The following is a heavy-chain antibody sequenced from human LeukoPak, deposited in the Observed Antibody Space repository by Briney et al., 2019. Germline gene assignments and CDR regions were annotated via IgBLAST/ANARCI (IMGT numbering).Heavy chain of an antibody. J-gene: IGHJ4*02. CDR1: GGSITSHSW. Sequence: SETLSLTCAVSGGSITSHSWWSWVRQPPGKGLEWIGEIYHGGDTNYDPSVKSRVTMSVDKSKNHFSLNLRSVTAADTAIYCCASHVTVLGTRGFDYWGQGILVTVSS. D-gene: IGHD6-19*01. CDR3: ASHVTVLGTRGFDY. CDR2: IYHGGDT. V-gene: IGHV4-4*01.